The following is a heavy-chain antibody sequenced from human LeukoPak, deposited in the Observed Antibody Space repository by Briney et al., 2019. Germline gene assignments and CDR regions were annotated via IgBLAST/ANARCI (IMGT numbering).Heavy chain of an antibody. Sequence: PSETLSLTCAVSGYSISSGYYWGWIRQPPGRGLEWIGTIYHGGSTYYNPSLTSRVTISVDTSKNQPSLKLTSVTAADTAVYYCARYSRNGVDEIGFWGQGTLVTVSS. D-gene: IGHD5-12*01. CDR1: GYSISSGYY. J-gene: IGHJ4*02. CDR3: ARYSRNGVDEIGF. V-gene: IGHV4-38-2*01. CDR2: IYHGGST.